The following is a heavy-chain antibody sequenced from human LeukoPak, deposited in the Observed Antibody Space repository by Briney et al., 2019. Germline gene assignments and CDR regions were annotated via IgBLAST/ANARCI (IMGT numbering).Heavy chain of an antibody. CDR1: GGSISSYY. Sequence: SETLSLTCTVSGGSISSYYWSWIRQPPGKGLEWIGYIHHSGSTNYKPSLKSRVTISVDTSKNQFSLKLTSVTAADTAVYYGARDAVSGTPAFDVWGQGTMVTVSS. J-gene: IGHJ3*01. D-gene: IGHD1-14*01. CDR2: IHHSGST. V-gene: IGHV4-59*01. CDR3: ARDAVSGTPAFDV.